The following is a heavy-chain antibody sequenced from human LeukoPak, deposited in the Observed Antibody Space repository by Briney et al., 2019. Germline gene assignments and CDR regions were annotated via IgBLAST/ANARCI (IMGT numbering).Heavy chain of an antibody. Sequence: RGSPRHSCAPAGFTPSTYETNCVRPGPEGGRGWVSYIIRGGSTIYYTDSVKGRVTTSTDNAPNSLYLQMNSRRAEDTAVYYCARTYYDVLAGLDPFPYAFDIWGQGTMVTVSS. D-gene: IGHD3-9*01. CDR1: GFTPSTYE. CDR3: ARTYYDVLAGLDPFPYAFDI. CDR2: IIRGGSTI. V-gene: IGHV3-48*03. J-gene: IGHJ3*02.